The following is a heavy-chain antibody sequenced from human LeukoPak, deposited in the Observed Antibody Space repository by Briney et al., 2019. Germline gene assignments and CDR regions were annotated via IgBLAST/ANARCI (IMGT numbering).Heavy chain of an antibody. Sequence: GGSLRLSCAASGFTFSSYAMNWVRQAPGKGLEWVAVISYDGSNKYYADSVKGRFTISRDNSKNTLYLQMNSLRAEDTAVYYCARDGFTLAVTAAGDYWGQGTLVTASS. CDR3: ARDGFTLAVTAAGDY. CDR2: ISYDGSNK. J-gene: IGHJ4*02. CDR1: GFTFSSYA. D-gene: IGHD2-21*02. V-gene: IGHV3-30-3*01.